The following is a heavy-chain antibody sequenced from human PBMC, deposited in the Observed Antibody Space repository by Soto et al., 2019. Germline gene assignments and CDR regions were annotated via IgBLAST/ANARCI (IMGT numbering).Heavy chain of an antibody. CDR3: AKVLHEGSGWPRYFDY. CDR2: ISGSGGST. V-gene: IGHV3-23*01. J-gene: IGHJ4*02. D-gene: IGHD6-19*01. Sequence: PGGSLRLSCAASGFTFSSYAMSWVRQAPGKELEWVTAISGSGGSTYYADSVKGRFTISRDNSKNTLYLQMNSLRAEDTAVYYCAKVLHEGSGWPRYFDYWGQGTLVTVSS. CDR1: GFTFSSYA.